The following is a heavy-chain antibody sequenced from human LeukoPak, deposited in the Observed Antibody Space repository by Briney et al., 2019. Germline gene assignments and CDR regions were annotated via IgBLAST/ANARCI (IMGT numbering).Heavy chain of an antibody. J-gene: IGHJ4*02. Sequence: GESLRLSCAASGFTFSKAWMTWVRQAPGKGLQWFGRTRSKSDGGTADYAAPVKGRFTISRDDLKNTLYLQMNSLKTEDTAVYYCTTGTGTTDYWGQGTLVTVSS. CDR1: GFTFSKAW. CDR3: TTGTGTTDY. CDR2: TRSKSDGGTA. D-gene: IGHD1-1*01. V-gene: IGHV3-15*01.